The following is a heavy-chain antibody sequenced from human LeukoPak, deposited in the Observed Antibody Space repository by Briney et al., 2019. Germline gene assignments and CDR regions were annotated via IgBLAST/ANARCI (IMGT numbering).Heavy chain of an antibody. CDR2: ISSDGRST. CDR1: GFTFTNYW. J-gene: IGHJ4*02. V-gene: IGHV3-74*01. Sequence: GGSLRLSCAASGFTFTNYWMHWVRQAPGKGLVWVSRISSDGRSTNYADSVKGRFTISRDNAKNTLYLQMNSLRAEDTAVYYCARDRDWSFDYWGLGTLVSVSS. CDR3: ARDRDWSFDY. D-gene: IGHD3-9*01.